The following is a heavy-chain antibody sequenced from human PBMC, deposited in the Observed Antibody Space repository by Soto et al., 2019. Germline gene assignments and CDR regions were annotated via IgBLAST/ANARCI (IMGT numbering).Heavy chain of an antibody. J-gene: IGHJ6*02. CDR2: ISAYNGNT. D-gene: IGHD6-13*01. CDR1: GYTFTSYG. V-gene: IGHV1-18*04. Sequence: ASVKVSCKASGYTFTSYGISWVRQAPGQGLEWMGWISAYNGNTNYAQKLQGRVTMTTDTSTSTAYMELRSLRSDDTAVYYCARDHGAAAGGADYYYYGMDVWGQGTTVTVSS. CDR3: ARDHGAAAGGADYYYYGMDV.